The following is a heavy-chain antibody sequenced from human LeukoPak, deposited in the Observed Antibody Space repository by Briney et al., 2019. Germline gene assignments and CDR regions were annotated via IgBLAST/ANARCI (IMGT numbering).Heavy chain of an antibody. CDR3: ARDVDGGLGGNWFDP. V-gene: IGHV4-59*01. CDR2: IYYSGST. D-gene: IGHD3-16*01. CDR1: GGSISSYY. J-gene: IGHJ5*02. Sequence: SETLSLTCTVSGGSISSYYWSWIRRPPGKGLEWIGYIYYSGSTNYNPSLKSRVTISVDTSKNQFSLKLSSVTAADTAVYYCARDVDGGLGGNWFDPWGQGTLVTVSS.